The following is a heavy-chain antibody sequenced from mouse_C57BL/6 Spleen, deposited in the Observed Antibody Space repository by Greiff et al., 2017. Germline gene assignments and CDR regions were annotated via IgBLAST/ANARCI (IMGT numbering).Heavy chain of an antibody. D-gene: IGHD4-1*01. CDR2: INYDGSST. J-gene: IGHJ1*03. V-gene: IGHV5-16*01. CDR3: ARDPGTRYFDV. Sequence: EVMLVESEGGLVQPGSSMKLSCTASGFTFSDYYMAWVRQVPEKGLEWVANINYDGSSTYYLDSLKSRFIISRDNAKNILYLQMSSLKSEDTATYYCARDPGTRYFDVWGTGTTVTVSS. CDR1: GFTFSDYY.